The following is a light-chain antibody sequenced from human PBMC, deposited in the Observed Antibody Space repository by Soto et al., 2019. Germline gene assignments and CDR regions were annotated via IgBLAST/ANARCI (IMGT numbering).Light chain of an antibody. Sequence: QSVLTQPPSVSGAPGQRVTISCTGSSSNIGAGYDVFWYQNLPGTAPKLLISGNSNRPSGVPDRFSGSKSGTSASLAITGLQAEDEADYYCQSYDSSLRVVFGGGTKLTVL. J-gene: IGLJ2*01. CDR3: QSYDSSLRVV. CDR2: GNS. V-gene: IGLV1-40*01. CDR1: SSNIGAGYD.